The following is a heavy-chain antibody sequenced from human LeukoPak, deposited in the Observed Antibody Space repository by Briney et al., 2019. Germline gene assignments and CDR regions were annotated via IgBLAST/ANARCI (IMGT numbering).Heavy chain of an antibody. D-gene: IGHD1-26*01. Sequence: GGSLRLSCAASGFTFDDYGMSWVRQAPGKGLEWVSGTNWNGGSTGYADSVKGRFTISRDNAKNSLYLQMNSLRAEDTALYYCARELRESYYRTFDYWGQGTLVTVSS. V-gene: IGHV3-20*04. CDR2: TNWNGGST. CDR3: ARELRESYYRTFDY. CDR1: GFTFDDYG. J-gene: IGHJ4*02.